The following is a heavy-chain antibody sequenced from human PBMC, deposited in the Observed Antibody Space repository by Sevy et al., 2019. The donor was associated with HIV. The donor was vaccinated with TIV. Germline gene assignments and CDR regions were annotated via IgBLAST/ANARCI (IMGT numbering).Heavy chain of an antibody. CDR2: INYSGST. Sequence: SETLSLTCTVSGGSITNNNYYWGWIRQSPGKGLEWIGTINYSGSTDYNPPLKSRVTVSVDTSKNQISLRLSSVTAADTAVYYCARHSLFTIFGVVIDPKMYYFDYWGQGTLVTVSS. CDR3: ARHSLFTIFGVVIDPKMYYFDY. V-gene: IGHV4-39*01. J-gene: IGHJ4*02. CDR1: GGSITNNNYY. D-gene: IGHD3-3*01.